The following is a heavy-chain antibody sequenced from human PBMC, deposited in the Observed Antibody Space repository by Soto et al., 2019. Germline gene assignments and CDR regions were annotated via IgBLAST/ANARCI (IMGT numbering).Heavy chain of an antibody. V-gene: IGHV4-59*01. CDR3: ARDLISIPGDV. D-gene: IGHD2-21*01. CDR1: GGSISSYY. J-gene: IGHJ6*04. CDR2: IYYTGST. Sequence: SETLSLTCTVSGGSISSYYWSWIRQPPGKGLEWIGYIYYTGSTSYNPSLESRVTISLDTSKNQFSLNLRSVTAADTAVYYCARDLISIPGDVWGKGTTVTVSS.